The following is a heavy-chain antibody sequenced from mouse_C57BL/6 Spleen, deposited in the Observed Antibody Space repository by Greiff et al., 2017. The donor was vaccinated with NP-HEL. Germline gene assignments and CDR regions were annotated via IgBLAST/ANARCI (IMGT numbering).Heavy chain of an antibody. Sequence: QVQLQQPGAELVKPGASVKLSCKASGYTFTSYWMHWVKQRPGQGLEWIGMIHPNSGSTNYNEKFKSKATLTVDKSSSTAYMQLSSLTSEDSAVYYCARGDEDYRYFDVWGTGTTVTVSS. CDR2: IHPNSGST. CDR3: ARGDEDYRYFDV. J-gene: IGHJ1*03. CDR1: GYTFTSYW. V-gene: IGHV1-64*01.